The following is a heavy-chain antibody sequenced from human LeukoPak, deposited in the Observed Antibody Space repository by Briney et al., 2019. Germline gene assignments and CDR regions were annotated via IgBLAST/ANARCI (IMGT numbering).Heavy chain of an antibody. J-gene: IGHJ5*02. D-gene: IGHD3-10*01. V-gene: IGHV1-46*01. Sequence: GASVKVSCKASGYTFTSYYMHWVRQAPGQGLEWMGIINPSGGSTSYAQKFQGRVTMTRDTSTSTAYMELSRLRSDDTAVYYCARDRRYYGSGSYPRGWFDPWGQGTLVTVSS. CDR2: INPSGGST. CDR1: GYTFTSYY. CDR3: ARDRRYYGSGSYPRGWFDP.